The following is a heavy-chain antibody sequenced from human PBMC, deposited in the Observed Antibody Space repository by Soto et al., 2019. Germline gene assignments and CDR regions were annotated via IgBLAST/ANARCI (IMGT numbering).Heavy chain of an antibody. V-gene: IGHV3-30*03. J-gene: IGHJ1*01. D-gene: IGHD2-15*01. Sequence: QVQLVESGGGVVQPGRSLRLSCAASGFIFSSYGMNWVRQAPGKGLEWVAVISYDGSSQYYEDSVKGRFTISRHNSMNTLYLQMNTLRAEDTAVYYCATDGGPVAPYFQYWGQGTLVTVSS. CDR2: ISYDGSSQ. CDR3: ATDGGPVAPYFQY. CDR1: GFIFSSYG.